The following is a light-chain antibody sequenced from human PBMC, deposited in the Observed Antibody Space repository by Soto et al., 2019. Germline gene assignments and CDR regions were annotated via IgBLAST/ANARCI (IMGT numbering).Light chain of an antibody. CDR2: GAS. CDR3: QQYDNWPRT. J-gene: IGKJ1*01. V-gene: IGKV3-15*01. Sequence: EIVMTQSPATLSVSPGERATLSCRASQSVSTNLAWYQQKPGQAPRLLIYGASTRDTGIPARFSGSGSGTEFILTVSSLQSEDFAVEYCQQYDNWPRTFGQGTMVEIK. CDR1: QSVSTN.